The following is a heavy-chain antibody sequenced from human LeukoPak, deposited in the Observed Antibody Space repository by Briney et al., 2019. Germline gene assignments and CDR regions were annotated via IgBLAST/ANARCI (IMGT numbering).Heavy chain of an antibody. Sequence: PGGSLRLSCAASGFAFNTYAMHWVRQAPGQGLEWVALIWHDGSHKFYSNSVRGQLTISRDNSKNTVSLQMNNLRPEDTAVYYCASTDSYYYYGMDVWGQGTTVTVSS. V-gene: IGHV3-33*01. CDR2: IWHDGSHK. CDR3: ASTDSYYYYGMDV. CDR1: GFAFNTYA. D-gene: IGHD3-3*01. J-gene: IGHJ6*02.